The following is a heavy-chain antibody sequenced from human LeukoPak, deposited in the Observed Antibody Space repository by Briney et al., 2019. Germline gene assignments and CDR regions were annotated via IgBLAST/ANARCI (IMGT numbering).Heavy chain of an antibody. CDR3: ARGELWGITMIVVAPDY. J-gene: IGHJ4*02. CDR1: GFTFSSYA. CDR2: ISYDGSNK. V-gene: IGHV3-30-3*01. Sequence: GRSLRLSCAASGFTFSSYAMHWVRQAPGKGLEWVAVISYDGSNKYYADSVKGRFTISSDNSKDTLYLQMNSLRAEDTAVYYCARGELWGITMIVVAPDYWGQGTLVTVSS. D-gene: IGHD3-22*01.